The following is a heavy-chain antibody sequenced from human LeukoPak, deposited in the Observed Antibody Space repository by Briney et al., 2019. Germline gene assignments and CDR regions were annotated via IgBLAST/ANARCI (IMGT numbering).Heavy chain of an antibody. J-gene: IGHJ4*02. CDR2: ISWNSGSI. CDR3: AKDRSAYGDYSTWGIDY. Sequence: PGRSLRLSCAASGFTFDDYTMHWVRQAPGKGLEWVSGISWNSGSIGYAGSVKGRFTISRDNAKNSLSLQMNSLTPEDTALYYCAKDRSAYGDYSTWGIDYWGQGTLVTVSS. V-gene: IGHV3-9*01. D-gene: IGHD4-17*01. CDR1: GFTFDDYT.